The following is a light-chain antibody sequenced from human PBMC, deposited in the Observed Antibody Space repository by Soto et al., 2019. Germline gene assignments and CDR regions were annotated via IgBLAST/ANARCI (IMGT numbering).Light chain of an antibody. J-gene: IGKJ1*01. CDR1: QSVAGN. Sequence: EIVMTQSPATLSVSPGETATLSCRASQSVAGNLAWYQQKPGQPPRLLIYGASNRATGIPDRFSGSGSGTDFTLTISRLEPEDFAVYYCQQYGSSGTFGQGTKV. CDR3: QQYGSSGT. V-gene: IGKV3-20*01. CDR2: GAS.